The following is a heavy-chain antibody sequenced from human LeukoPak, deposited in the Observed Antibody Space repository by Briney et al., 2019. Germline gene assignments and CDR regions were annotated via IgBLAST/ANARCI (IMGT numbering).Heavy chain of an antibody. J-gene: IGHJ4*02. V-gene: IGHV4-39*01. CDR2: IYYSGST. Sequence: PSETLSLTCTVSGGSISSSSYYWGWIRQPPGKGLEWIGSIYYSGSTYYNPSLKSRVTISVDTFKNQFSLKLSSVTAADTAVYYCARGRGGYSYGYSGLGYYFDYWGQGTLVTVSS. CDR1: GGSISSSSYY. CDR3: ARGRGGYSYGYSGLGYYFDY. D-gene: IGHD5-18*01.